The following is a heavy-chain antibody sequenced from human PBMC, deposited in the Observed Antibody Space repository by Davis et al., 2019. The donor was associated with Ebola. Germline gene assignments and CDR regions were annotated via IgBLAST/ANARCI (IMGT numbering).Heavy chain of an antibody. CDR3: AGQGGPDDAFDI. CDR1: GFTFSSYA. D-gene: IGHD3-16*01. CDR2: ISGSGGST. Sequence: PGGSLRLSCAASGFTFSSYAMSWVRQAPGKGLEWVSAISGSGGSTYYADSVKGRFIISRDNAKNSLYLQMNSLRAEDTAVYYCAGQGGPDDAFDIWGQGTMVTVSS. J-gene: IGHJ3*02. V-gene: IGHV3-23*01.